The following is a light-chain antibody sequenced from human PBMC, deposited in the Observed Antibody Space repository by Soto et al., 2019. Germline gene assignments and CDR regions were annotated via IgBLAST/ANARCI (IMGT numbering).Light chain of an antibody. CDR2: EVR. V-gene: IGLV2-14*01. Sequence: QSALTQPASVSGSPGQSITIACTGTNRDVGSYTLVSWYQQRPGEAPKLIISEVRNRPSGISSRFTGSKSGNTASLTISGLQAEDEADYYCSSYTTTSTLVFGGGTKLTVL. CDR1: NRDVGSYTL. J-gene: IGLJ3*02. CDR3: SSYTTTSTLV.